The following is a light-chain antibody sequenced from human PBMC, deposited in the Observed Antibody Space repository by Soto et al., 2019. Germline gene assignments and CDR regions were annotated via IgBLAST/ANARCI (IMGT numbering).Light chain of an antibody. Sequence: DIVMTQSPLSLPVTPGEPASISCRSSQSLLHSNGYNYLDWYLQKPGQSPQLLIYLGSNRASGVPERFSGSGSGTDFTLKISRVEAWDCWVYYCMRSLQTPLTFGQGTRLEIK. CDR3: MRSLQTPLT. V-gene: IGKV2-28*01. J-gene: IGKJ5*01. CDR2: LGS. CDR1: QSLLHSNGYNY.